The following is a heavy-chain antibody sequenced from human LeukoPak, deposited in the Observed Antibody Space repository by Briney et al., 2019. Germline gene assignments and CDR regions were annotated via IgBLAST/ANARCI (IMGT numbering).Heavy chain of an antibody. J-gene: IGHJ6*02. CDR2: INGSGGRA. V-gene: IGHV3-23*01. CDR1: GFTFSSYA. D-gene: IGHD2-15*01. CDR3: AKADPSLGAAIVVVVAARYYYGMDV. Sequence: PGGSLRLSCAASGFTFSSYAMSWDRQAPGKGPEWVSAINGSGGRAYYADSVKGRFTISRDNSKNTLYLQMNSLRAEDTAVYYCAKADPSLGAAIVVVVAARYYYGMDVWGQGTTVTVSS.